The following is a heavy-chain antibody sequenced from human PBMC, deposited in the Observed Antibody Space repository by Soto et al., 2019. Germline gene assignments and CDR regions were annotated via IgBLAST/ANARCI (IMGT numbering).Heavy chain of an antibody. Sequence: QVQLQESGPGLVKPSQTLSLTCTVSGGSISSGGYYWSWIRQHPGKGPEWIGYIYYSGSTYYNPSLNRRLTTSDAPSKNQFSLKLCSVTAADTAVYYWAREPGVYGDYNWFDPWGQGTLVTDSS. CDR3: AREPGVYGDYNWFDP. D-gene: IGHD4-17*01. CDR2: IYYSGST. V-gene: IGHV4-31*03. J-gene: IGHJ5*02. CDR1: GGSISSGGYY.